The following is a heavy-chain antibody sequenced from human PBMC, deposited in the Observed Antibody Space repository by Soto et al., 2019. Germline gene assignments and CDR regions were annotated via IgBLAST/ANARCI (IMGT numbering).Heavy chain of an antibody. CDR3: AKDLENYYGMDV. V-gene: IGHV3-9*01. J-gene: IGHJ6*02. CDR1: GFSFDDYA. CDR2: ISWNSGSI. Sequence: GGSLRLSCAASGFSFDDYAMHWVRQAPGKGLEWVSGISWNSGSIGYADSVKGRFTISRDNAKNSLYLQMNSLRAEDTALYYCAKDLENYYGMDVWGQGTTVTVSS.